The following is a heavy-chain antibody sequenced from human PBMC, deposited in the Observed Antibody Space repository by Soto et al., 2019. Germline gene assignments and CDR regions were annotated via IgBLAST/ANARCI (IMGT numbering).Heavy chain of an antibody. V-gene: IGHV3-53*02. CDR1: GLTVSSNY. CDR3: ARARGSSTWYAGIFDY. CDR2: IYSGGST. D-gene: IGHD6-13*01. Sequence: EVQLVETGGGLIQPGGSLRLSCAASGLTVSSNYMSWVRQAPGKGLEWVSVIYSGGSTYYADSVKGRFTISRDNSKNTLSLQMNSLRAEDTAVYYCARARGSSTWYAGIFDYWGQGTLVTVSS. J-gene: IGHJ4*02.